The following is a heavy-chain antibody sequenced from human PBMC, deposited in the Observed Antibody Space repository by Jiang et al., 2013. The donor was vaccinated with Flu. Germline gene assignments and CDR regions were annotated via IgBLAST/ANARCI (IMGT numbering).Heavy chain of an antibody. CDR2: MNPNSGNT. V-gene: IGHV1-8*01. CDR1: TSYD. Sequence: TSYDINWVRQATGQGLEWMGWMNPNSGNTGYAQKFQGRVTMTRNTSXSTAYMELSSLRSEDTAVYYCARGLCSGGSCYSSYYYYGMDVWGQGTTVTVSS. CDR3: ARGLCSGGSCYSSYYYYGMDV. D-gene: IGHD2-15*01. J-gene: IGHJ6*02.